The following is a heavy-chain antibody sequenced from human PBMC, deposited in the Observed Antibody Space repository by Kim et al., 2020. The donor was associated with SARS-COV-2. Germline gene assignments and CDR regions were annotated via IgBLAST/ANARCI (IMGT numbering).Heavy chain of an antibody. J-gene: IGHJ4*02. CDR3: ARELRRNSNDDSVDY. CDR2: ISSSGSTI. V-gene: IGHV3-11*01. CDR1: GFTFSDYY. Sequence: GGSLRLSCAASGFTFSDYYMSWIRQAPGKGLEWVSYISSSGSTIYYADSVKGRFTISRNNAKNSLYLQMNSLRAEDTAVYYCARELRRNSNDDSVDYWGQGTLVTVSS. D-gene: IGHD1-1*01.